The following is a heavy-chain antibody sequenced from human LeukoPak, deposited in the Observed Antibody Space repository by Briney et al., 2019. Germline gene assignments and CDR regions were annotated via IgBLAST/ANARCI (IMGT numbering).Heavy chain of an antibody. Sequence: GGSLRLSCEASGFTFRSNAMSWVRQAPGKGLEWVSAIGSSGTNTYYADSVKGRFTISRDNSKNTVYLQMNSLRAEDTAVYYCAKGPRDGYNALDYWGRGTLVTVSS. CDR3: AKGPRDGYNALDY. D-gene: IGHD5-24*01. CDR2: IGSSGTNT. V-gene: IGHV3-23*01. CDR1: GFTFRSNA. J-gene: IGHJ4*02.